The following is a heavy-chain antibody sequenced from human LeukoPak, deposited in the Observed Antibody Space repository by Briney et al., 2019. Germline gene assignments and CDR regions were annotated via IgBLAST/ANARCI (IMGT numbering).Heavy chain of an antibody. V-gene: IGHV4-39*01. J-gene: IGHJ3*02. CDR3: ASVPGQQLVLKQTNDAFDI. Sequence: SETLSLTCTVSGGSIRTSGYYWGWIRQPPGKGLEWIGSIYYSGSTYYNPSLKSRVTISVDTSKNQFSLKLSSVTAADTAVYYCASVPGQQLVLKQTNDAFDIWGQGTMVTVSS. CDR2: IYYSGST. CDR1: GGSIRTSGYY. D-gene: IGHD6-13*01.